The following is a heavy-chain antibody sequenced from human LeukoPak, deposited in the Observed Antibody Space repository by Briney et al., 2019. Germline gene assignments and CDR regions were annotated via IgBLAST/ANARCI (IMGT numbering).Heavy chain of an antibody. CDR1: GGSISSGDYS. CDR2: IYHSGRT. Sequence: PSETLSLTCAVSGGSISSGDYSWSWIRQPPGKGLEWIGYIYHSGRTFYNPSLKCRVTISVDTSKNQISLEVTSVTAADTAVYYCARDGGYGHYDYWGRGTLVTVSS. D-gene: IGHD5-18*01. V-gene: IGHV4-30-2*01. CDR3: ARDGGYGHYDY. J-gene: IGHJ4*02.